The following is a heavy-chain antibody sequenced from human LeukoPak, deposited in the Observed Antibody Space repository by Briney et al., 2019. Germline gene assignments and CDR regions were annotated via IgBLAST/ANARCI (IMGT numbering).Heavy chain of an antibody. D-gene: IGHD6-19*01. CDR2: ISSDGSST. J-gene: IGHJ4*02. CDR3: GRGGAVGGDH. CDR1: GFTFSSYG. Sequence: PGGSLRLSCAASGFTFSSYGMHWVRQAPGKGLEWVSRISSDGSSTTYADSVKGRFTISRDNAKNTLYLQMNSLRAEDTAVYYCGRGGAVGGDHWGQGTLVIVSS. V-gene: IGHV3-74*01.